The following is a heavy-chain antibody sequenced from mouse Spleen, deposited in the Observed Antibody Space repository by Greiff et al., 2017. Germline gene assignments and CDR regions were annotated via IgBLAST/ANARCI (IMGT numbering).Heavy chain of an antibody. J-gene: IGHJ4*01. CDR1: GYTFTSYW. V-gene: IGHV1-55*01. CDR3: ARGQYDDAMDY. CDR2: IYPGSGST. Sequence: QVQLQQPGAELVKPGASVKMSCKASGYTFTSYWITWVKQRPGQGLEWIGDIYPGSGSTNYNEKFKSKATLTVDTSSSTAYMQHSSLTSEDSAVYYCARGQYDDAMDYWGQGTSVTVSS. D-gene: IGHD2-14*01.